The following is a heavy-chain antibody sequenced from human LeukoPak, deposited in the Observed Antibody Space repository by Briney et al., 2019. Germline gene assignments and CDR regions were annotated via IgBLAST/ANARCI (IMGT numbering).Heavy chain of an antibody. J-gene: IGHJ5*02. Sequence: GASVKDSCKTSGYTFTNYGITWVRQAPGQGLEWMGWISAYNGNTNYAQKLQGRVTMTTDTSTSTAYMDLRSLRSDDTAVYYCARVDAREPITIFVPTRGNWFDPWGQGTLVTVSS. V-gene: IGHV1-18*01. CDR2: ISAYNGNT. D-gene: IGHD3-3*01. CDR3: ARVDAREPITIFVPTRGNWFDP. CDR1: GYTFTNYG.